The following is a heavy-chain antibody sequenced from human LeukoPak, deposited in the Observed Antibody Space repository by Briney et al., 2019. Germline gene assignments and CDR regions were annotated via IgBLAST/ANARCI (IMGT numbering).Heavy chain of an antibody. Sequence: GGSLRLSCAASGFTFSSYGMHWVRQAPGKGLEWVTFIRFDGSYEDYADSVKGRFTISRDNSKNTVYLQMNTLRAEDTAVYYCAKFVAGAGTGAIDYWGQGTLVTVSS. CDR3: AKFVAGAGTGAIDY. CDR2: IRFDGSYE. D-gene: IGHD6-13*01. CDR1: GFTFSSYG. J-gene: IGHJ4*02. V-gene: IGHV3-30*02.